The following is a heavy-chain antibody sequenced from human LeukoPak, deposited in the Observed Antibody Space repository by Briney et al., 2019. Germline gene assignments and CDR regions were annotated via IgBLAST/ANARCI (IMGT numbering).Heavy chain of an antibody. CDR2: IKPSSGAT. V-gene: IGHV1-2*02. J-gene: IGHJ4*02. CDR3: ASCYYDSIGYRYFHH. CDR1: GYTFTFRY. D-gene: IGHD3-22*01. Sequence: GAAVKLSFNGAGYTFTFRYMHCTRHPPGQGLEWMGCIKPSSGATNYSQKFRGRGTMTRDTSNRTSYMELSRLGCDDRSLYYVASCYYDSIGYRYFHHWRQGTLVTVSS.